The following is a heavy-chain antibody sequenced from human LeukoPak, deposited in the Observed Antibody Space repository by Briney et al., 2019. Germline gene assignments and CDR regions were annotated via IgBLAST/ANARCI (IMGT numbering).Heavy chain of an antibody. CDR1: GGSFSSYY. J-gene: IGHJ4*02. CDR2: IYYSGST. D-gene: IGHD2-15*01. CDR3: ARGFRYCSGGSCYQKGPFDY. Sequence: SETLSLTCTVSGGSFSSYYWTWIRQPPGKGLEWIGYIYYSGSTNYNPSLKRRLAISVDTSKTHFSLKLTSVTAADTAVYYCARGFRYCSGGSCYQKGPFDYWGQGTLVTVSS. V-gene: IGHV4-59*01.